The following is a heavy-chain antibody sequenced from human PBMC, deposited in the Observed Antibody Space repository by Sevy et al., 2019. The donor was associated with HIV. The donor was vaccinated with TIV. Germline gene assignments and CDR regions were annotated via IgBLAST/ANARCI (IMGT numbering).Heavy chain of an antibody. CDR1: GASISSHY. D-gene: IGHD2-15*01. J-gene: IGHJ4*02. CDR3: ARGAGYSGGYAPFDS. V-gene: IGHV4-59*11. CDR2: TYNTGSS. Sequence: SETLSLTCTVSGASISSHYWSWSRQSPGKGLEWIADTYNTGSSNDNASLKSRVTISVDTSKNQFSLNLRAVTAADTAVYFCARGAGYSGGYAPFDSWGQGTLVTVSS.